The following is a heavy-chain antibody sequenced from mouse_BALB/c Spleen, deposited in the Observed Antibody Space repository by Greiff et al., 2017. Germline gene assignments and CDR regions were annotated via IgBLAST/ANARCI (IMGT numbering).Heavy chain of an antibody. J-gene: IGHJ2*01. D-gene: IGHD2-1*01. CDR1: GFTFSSYT. Sequence: EVKVEESGGGLVKPGGSLKLSCAASGFTFSSYTMSWVRQTPEKRLEWVATISSGGSYTYYPDSVKGRFTISRDNAKNTLYLQMSSLKSEDTAMYYCTRESRGNYENFDYWGQGTTLTVSS. CDR3: TRESRGNYENFDY. CDR2: ISSGGSYT. V-gene: IGHV5-6-4*01.